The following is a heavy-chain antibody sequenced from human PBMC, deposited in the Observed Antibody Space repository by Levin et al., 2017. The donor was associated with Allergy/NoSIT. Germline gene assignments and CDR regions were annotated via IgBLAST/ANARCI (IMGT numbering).Heavy chain of an antibody. J-gene: IGHJ3*02. D-gene: IGHD3-3*01. Sequence: GESLKISCAASGFTVSSNYMSWVRQAPGKGLEWVSVIYSGGSTYYADSVKGRFTISRDNSKNTLYLQMNSLRAEDTAVYYCASLSFTMHDAFDIWGQGTMVTVSS. CDR1: GFTVSSNY. CDR2: IYSGGST. CDR3: ASLSFTMHDAFDI. V-gene: IGHV3-53*01.